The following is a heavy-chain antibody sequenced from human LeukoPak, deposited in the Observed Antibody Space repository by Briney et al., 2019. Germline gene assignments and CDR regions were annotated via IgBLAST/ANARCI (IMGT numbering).Heavy chain of an antibody. D-gene: IGHD3-22*01. CDR3: ARVYDSSGFSVY. CDR2: INPNSGGT. CDR1: GYTFTGYY. Sequence: GASVKVSCKASGYTFTGYYMHWVRPAPGQGLEWMGWINPNSGGTNYAQKCQGRVTMTRDTSISTAYMELSRLRSDDTAVYYCARVYDSSGFSVYWGQGTLVTVSS. J-gene: IGHJ4*02. V-gene: IGHV1-2*02.